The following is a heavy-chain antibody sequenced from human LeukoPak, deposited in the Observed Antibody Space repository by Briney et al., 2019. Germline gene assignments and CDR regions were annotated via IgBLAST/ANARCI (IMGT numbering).Heavy chain of an antibody. J-gene: IGHJ4*02. D-gene: IGHD3-22*01. Sequence: NPGGSLRLSCKASGGTFSSYAISWVRQAPVQGLEWMGRIIPILGIANYAQKFQGRVTITADKSTSTAYMELSSLRSEDTAVYYCARDSDSSGPQNYWGQGTLVTVSS. CDR2: IIPILGIA. CDR3: ARDSDSSGPQNY. V-gene: IGHV1-69*04. CDR1: GGTFSSYA.